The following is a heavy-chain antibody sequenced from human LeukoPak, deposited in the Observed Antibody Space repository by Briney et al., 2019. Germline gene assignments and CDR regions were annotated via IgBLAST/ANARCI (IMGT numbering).Heavy chain of an antibody. CDR3: ARPFDHLGYALNY. J-gene: IGHJ4*02. CDR1: GYTFTRDG. D-gene: IGHD2-8*01. Sequence: GASVKVSCKGSGYTFTRDGISWGRQAPGQGGEWMGWISAYNGNTKYVQKLQGRVTMTTATSTSTAYMELRSLRSDDTAVYYCARPFDHLGYALNYWGQGTLVTVSS. CDR2: ISAYNGNT. V-gene: IGHV1-18*01.